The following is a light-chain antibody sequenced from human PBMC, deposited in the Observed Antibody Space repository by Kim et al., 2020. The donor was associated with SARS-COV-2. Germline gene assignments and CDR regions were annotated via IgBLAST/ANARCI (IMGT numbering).Light chain of an antibody. V-gene: IGKV1-5*03. CDR1: QRITTW. Sequence: DIQMTQSPSSLSASVGDRVIITCRASQRITTWLAWYQQKPGKAPTLLIYKASNLESGVPSRFSGSGSGTEFTFTISSLQPDDFATYYCQQYDGYPYTFGQGTKLEI. CDR2: KAS. J-gene: IGKJ2*01. CDR3: QQYDGYPYT.